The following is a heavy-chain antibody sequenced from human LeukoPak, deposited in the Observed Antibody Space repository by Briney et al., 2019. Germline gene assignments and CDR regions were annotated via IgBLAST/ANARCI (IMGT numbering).Heavy chain of an antibody. CDR1: GFTFSSYG. CDR2: IRYDGSNK. Sequence: GGSLRLSCAASGFTFSSYGMHWVRQAPGKGLEWVAFIRYDGSNKYYADSVKGRFTISRDNSKNTLYLQMNSLRAEDTAVYYCAKDRRAVAGTGDFDYWGQGTLVTVSS. CDR3: AKDRRAVAGTGDFDY. D-gene: IGHD6-19*01. V-gene: IGHV3-30*02. J-gene: IGHJ4*02.